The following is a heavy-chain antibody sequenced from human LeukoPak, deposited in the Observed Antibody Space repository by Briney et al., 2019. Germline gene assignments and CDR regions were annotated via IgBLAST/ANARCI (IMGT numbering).Heavy chain of an antibody. J-gene: IGHJ4*02. CDR2: TSITEGT. D-gene: IGHD6-19*01. CDR3: ARLRRDINDWYADDC. V-gene: IGHV4-4*07. Sequence: PSETLSLTCSVSGGSVNTYYWSWIRQSAGKGLEWIGRTSITEGTNYNPSLKSRVSMSVDASKNQVSLKLGSVTAADTAVYYCARLRRDINDWYADDCWGQGTLVTVSS. CDR1: GGSVNTYY.